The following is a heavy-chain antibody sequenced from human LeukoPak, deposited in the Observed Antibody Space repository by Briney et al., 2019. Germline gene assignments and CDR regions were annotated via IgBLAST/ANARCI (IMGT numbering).Heavy chain of an antibody. J-gene: IGHJ3*02. V-gene: IGHV3-23*01. CDR3: ARARMGCTNYAFDI. Sequence: PGGSLRLSCAASGFTFRSYAMSWVRQAPGKGLVWVSRINSDGSSTNYADSVKGRFTISRDNSKNTVHLQMNSLSAEDTAVYYCARARMGCTNYAFDIWGQGTMVTVSS. D-gene: IGHD2-8*01. CDR1: GFTFRSYA. CDR2: INSDGSST.